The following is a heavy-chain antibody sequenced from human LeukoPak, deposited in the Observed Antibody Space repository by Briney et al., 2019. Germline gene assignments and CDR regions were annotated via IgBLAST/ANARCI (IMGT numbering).Heavy chain of an antibody. CDR2: IHNGGST. CDR3: AALARDY. V-gene: IGHV3-53*01. Sequence: GXXLRLSCAASGFIDSSNYMTWVRQAPGEGLEWVSVIHNGGSTYYTDSVKGRFTISRDNSKNTLYLQMNSLRVEDTAVYYCAALARDYWGQGTLVTVSS. D-gene: IGHD3-3*02. CDR1: GFIDSSNY. J-gene: IGHJ4*02.